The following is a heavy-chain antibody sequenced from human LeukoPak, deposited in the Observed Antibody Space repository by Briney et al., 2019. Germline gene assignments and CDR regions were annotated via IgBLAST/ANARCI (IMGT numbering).Heavy chain of an antibody. CDR2: IKQDGSEK. CDR1: GFTFSNAW. J-gene: IGHJ3*02. Sequence: PGGSLRLSCAASGFTFSNAWMSWVRQAPGKGLEWVANIKQDGSEKYSVDSVTGRFTISRDNAKNSLYLQMNSLRAEDTAVYYCARPLGYCSGGSCFPFDIWGQGTMVTVSS. V-gene: IGHV3-7*05. CDR3: ARPLGYCSGGSCFPFDI. D-gene: IGHD2-15*01.